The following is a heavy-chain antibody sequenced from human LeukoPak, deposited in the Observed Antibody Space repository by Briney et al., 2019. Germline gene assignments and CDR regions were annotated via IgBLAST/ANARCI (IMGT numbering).Heavy chain of an antibody. CDR2: ISGGST. J-gene: IGHJ4*02. Sequence: GGSLRLSCAASGFTFSSYAMSWVRQAPGKGLEWVSAISGGSTYYADSVKGRFTISRDNSKNTLYLQMNSLRAEDTAVYYCAKLLRYVGANDFDYWGQGTLVTVSS. V-gene: IGHV3-23*01. D-gene: IGHD1-26*01. CDR3: AKLLRYVGANDFDY. CDR1: GFTFSSYA.